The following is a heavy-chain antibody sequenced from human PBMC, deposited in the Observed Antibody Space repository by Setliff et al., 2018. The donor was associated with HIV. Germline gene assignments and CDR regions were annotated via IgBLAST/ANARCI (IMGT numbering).Heavy chain of an antibody. V-gene: IGHV4-39*07. Sequence: PSETLSLTCTVSGGSISSSSDYWGWIRQPPGKGLEWIGYIYYSGSTYYNPSLKSRVTISVDTSKNQFSLKLSSVTAADTAVYYCARSSSSWSGWFDPWGQGTLVTVSS. D-gene: IGHD6-13*01. CDR2: IYYSGST. CDR3: ARSSSSWSGWFDP. CDR1: GGSISSSSDY. J-gene: IGHJ5*02.